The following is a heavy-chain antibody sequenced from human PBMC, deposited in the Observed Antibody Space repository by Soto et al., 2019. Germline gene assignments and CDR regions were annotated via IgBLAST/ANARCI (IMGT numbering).Heavy chain of an antibody. Sequence: GGSLRLSCAASGFIFSDYAMSWVRQAPGKGLEWVAGMGGANGDTYYAESVRGRFAIFRDNSKSTLFLQLNSLRAEDTAVYFCAKDGVEHNSVWDTFDIWGQGTLVTVSS. V-gene: IGHV3-23*01. CDR1: GFIFSDYA. CDR2: MGGANGDT. J-gene: IGHJ3*02. D-gene: IGHD1-1*01. CDR3: AKDGVEHNSVWDTFDI.